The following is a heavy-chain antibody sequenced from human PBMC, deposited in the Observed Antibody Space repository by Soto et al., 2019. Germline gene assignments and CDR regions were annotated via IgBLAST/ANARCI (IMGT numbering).Heavy chain of an antibody. D-gene: IGHD6-6*01. CDR1: GYTFTSYG. J-gene: IGHJ3*02. CDR2: ISAYNGNT. V-gene: IGHV1-18*01. Sequence: ASVKVSCKASGYTFTSYGISWVRQAPGQGLEWMGWISAYNGNTNYAQKLQGRVAMTTDTSTSTAYMELRSLRSDDTAVYYCARVGSSSSRGAFDIWGQGTMVTVSS. CDR3: ARVGSSSSRGAFDI.